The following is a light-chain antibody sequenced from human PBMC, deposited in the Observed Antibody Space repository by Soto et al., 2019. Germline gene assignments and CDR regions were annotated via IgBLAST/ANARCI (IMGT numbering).Light chain of an antibody. Sequence: DIQMTQSTSTLSASVADRVAVTCRACQSINTRLAWYQQRPGKAPHLLIYDASTLESGVPSRFSGSGSETEFTLTISSLLPDDFATYYCQQYNRYWTFGQGTKVDIK. CDR1: QSINTR. CDR2: DAS. V-gene: IGKV1-5*01. CDR3: QQYNRYWT. J-gene: IGKJ1*01.